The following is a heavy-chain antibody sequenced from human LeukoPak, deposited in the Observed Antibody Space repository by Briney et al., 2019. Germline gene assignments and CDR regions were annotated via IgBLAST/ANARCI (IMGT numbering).Heavy chain of an antibody. CDR2: ISAYNGNT. V-gene: IGHV1-18*01. J-gene: IGHJ6*02. CDR3: ARVHGDHFVYYYGMDV. CDR1: GYTFTSYG. D-gene: IGHD4-17*01. Sequence: ASVKVSCKASGYTFTSYGISWVRQAPGQGLEWMGWISAYNGNTNYAQKLQGRVTMTTDTSTSTAYMELRSLRSDDTAVYYCARVHGDHFVYYYGMDVWGQGTTVTVSS.